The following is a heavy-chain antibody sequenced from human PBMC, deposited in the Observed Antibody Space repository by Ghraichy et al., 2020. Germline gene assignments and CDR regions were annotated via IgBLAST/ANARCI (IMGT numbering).Heavy chain of an antibody. V-gene: IGHV3-7*03. CDR3: VKDTRRQIIVVVAANANSYYAMDV. CDR2: IKQDGSEK. D-gene: IGHD2-15*01. J-gene: IGHJ6*02. Sequence: LSLTCAASGFTFSTSWMSWVRQAPGEGLEWVACIKQDGSEKYYGDSVKGRFTISRDNAKNSLHLQMNSLRAEDTAVYYCVKDTRRQIIVVVAANANSYYAMDVWGQGTTVTVSS. CDR1: GFTFSTSW.